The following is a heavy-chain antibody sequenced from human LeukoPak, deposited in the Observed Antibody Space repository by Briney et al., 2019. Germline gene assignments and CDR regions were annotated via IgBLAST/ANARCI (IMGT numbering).Heavy chain of an antibody. J-gene: IGHJ4*02. CDR3: AKVGYCSSTSCYGRAY. CDR2: INHNGNVN. V-gene: IGHV3-7*03. D-gene: IGHD2-2*01. CDR1: GFTFSSYW. Sequence: PGGSLRLSCAASGFTFSSYWMNWARQAPGKGLEWVASINHNGNVNYYVDSVKGRFTISRDNAKNSLYLQMSNLRAEDTAVYYCAKVGYCSSTSCYGRAYWGQGTLVTVSS.